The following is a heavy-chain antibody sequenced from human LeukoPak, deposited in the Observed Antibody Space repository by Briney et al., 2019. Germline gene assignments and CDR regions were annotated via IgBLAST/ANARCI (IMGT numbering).Heavy chain of an antibody. CDR2: IYYNGNT. V-gene: IGHV4-61*03. D-gene: IGHD6-13*01. Sequence: SETLSLTCTVSGDSVSSGGYYWSWIRQPPGRGLEWIGYIYYNGNTNYNPSLKTRVTISVDTSKNHFSLKLSSVTAADTAVYYCARDRMQQRNFDYWGQGTLVTVPS. J-gene: IGHJ4*02. CDR3: ARDRMQQRNFDY. CDR1: GDSVSSGGYY.